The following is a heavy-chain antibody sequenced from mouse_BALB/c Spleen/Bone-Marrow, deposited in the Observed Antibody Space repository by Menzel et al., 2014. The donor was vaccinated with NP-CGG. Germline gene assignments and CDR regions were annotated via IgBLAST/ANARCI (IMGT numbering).Heavy chain of an antibody. CDR1: GFTFXSFG. CDR3: TRGGNWEDFDY. CDR2: ISSGSSTI. V-gene: IGHV5-17*02. Sequence: EVKLVESGGGLVQPGGSRKLSCAASGFTFXSFGMHWVRQAPERGLEGVAYISSGSSTIFYADTVKGRFTISRDNPKNTLFLQMTSLRSEDTAMYYCTRGGNWEDFDYWGQGTTLTVSS. J-gene: IGHJ2*01. D-gene: IGHD4-1*01.